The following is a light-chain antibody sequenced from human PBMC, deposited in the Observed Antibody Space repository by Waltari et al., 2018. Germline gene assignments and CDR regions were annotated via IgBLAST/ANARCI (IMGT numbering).Light chain of an antibody. V-gene: IGLV1-51*02. CDR1: TSNIGHNS. Sequence: QSVLTQPPSVSAAPGQKVTISCSGSTSNIGHNSVSWYQQLPGAAPKVFIYETEKRPSGIPDRFSGSKSGTSASLGITGLQTGDEAAYYCGTWDNNLSALVFGTGTKLTVL. CDR3: GTWDNNLSALV. CDR2: ETE. J-gene: IGLJ2*01.